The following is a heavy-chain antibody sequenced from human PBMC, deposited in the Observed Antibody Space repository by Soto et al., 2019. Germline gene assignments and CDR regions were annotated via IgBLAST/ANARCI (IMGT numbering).Heavy chain of an antibody. CDR1: GFTFRSYA. CDR3: AKRATGTYFDY. Sequence: EVQLLESGGGLVQPGGSLRLSCAASGFTFRSYAMNWVRQAPGKGLEWVSVISGSGGSTYYADSVKGRFTISRDNSKNTLDLQMNSLRAEDTAVYYCAKRATGTYFDYWGQGTLVTVSS. V-gene: IGHV3-23*01. D-gene: IGHD1-1*01. CDR2: ISGSGGST. J-gene: IGHJ4*02.